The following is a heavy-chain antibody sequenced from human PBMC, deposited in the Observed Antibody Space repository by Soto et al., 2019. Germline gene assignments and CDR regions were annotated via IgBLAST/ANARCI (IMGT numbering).Heavy chain of an antibody. CDR2: ISGSGGST. CDR3: AKYGSYSSGWYGNPYYYYGMDV. Sequence: GGSLRLSCAASGFTFSSYAMSWVRQAPGKGLEWVSAISGSGGSTYYADSVKGRFTISRDNSKNTLYLQMNSLRAEDTAVYYCAKYGSYSSGWYGNPYYYYGMDVWGQGTTVTVSS. D-gene: IGHD6-19*01. V-gene: IGHV3-23*01. CDR1: GFTFSSYA. J-gene: IGHJ6*02.